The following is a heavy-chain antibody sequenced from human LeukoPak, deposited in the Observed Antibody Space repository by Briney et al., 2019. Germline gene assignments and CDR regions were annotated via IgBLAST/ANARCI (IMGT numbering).Heavy chain of an antibody. CDR2: IIPILGIA. CDR3: ARAPTVYQFDP. D-gene: IGHD5/OR15-5a*01. Sequence: SVKVSCKASGGTFSSYTISWVRQAPGQGLEWMGRIIPILGIANYAQKFQGRVTITADKSTSTAYMELSSLRSEDTAVYYCARAPTVYQFDPWGQGTLVTVSS. V-gene: IGHV1-69*02. CDR1: GGTFSSYT. J-gene: IGHJ5*02.